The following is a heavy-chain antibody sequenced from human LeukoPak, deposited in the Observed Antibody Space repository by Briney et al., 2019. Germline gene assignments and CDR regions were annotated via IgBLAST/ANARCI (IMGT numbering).Heavy chain of an antibody. Sequence: SETLSLTCAVSGGSISSSNWWSWVRQPPGKGLEWIGEIYHSGSTYYNPSLKSRVTISVDTSKNQFSLKLSSVTAADTAVYYCARGYRDSHFDYWGQGTLVTVSS. J-gene: IGHJ4*02. CDR1: GGSISSSNW. V-gene: IGHV4-4*02. D-gene: IGHD4-17*01. CDR3: ARGYRDSHFDY. CDR2: IYHSGST.